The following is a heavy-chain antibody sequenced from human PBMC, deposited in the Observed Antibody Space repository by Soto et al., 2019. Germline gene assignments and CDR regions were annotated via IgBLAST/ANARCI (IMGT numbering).Heavy chain of an antibody. D-gene: IGHD2-15*01. J-gene: IGHJ4*02. CDR1: GGTFSSYT. CDR3: ARGGYCSGGSCYFLDY. Sequence: QVQLVQSGAEVKKPGSSVKVSCKASGGTFSSYTISWVRQAPGQGLEWMGRIIPILGIANYAQKFQGRVTITADKSTSTAYMELSSLRSEDTAVYYCARGGYCSGGSCYFLDYWGQGTLVTVSS. V-gene: IGHV1-69*02. CDR2: IIPILGIA.